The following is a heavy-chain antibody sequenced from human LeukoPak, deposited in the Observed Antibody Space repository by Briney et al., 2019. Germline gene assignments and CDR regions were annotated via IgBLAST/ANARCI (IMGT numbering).Heavy chain of an antibody. Sequence: GGSLRLSYAASGFTFSSYSMNWVRQAPGKGLEWVSYISSSSSTIYYADSVKGRFTISRDNAKNSLYLQMNSLRAEDTAVYYCARVGIAAAGMTGDYWGQGTLVTVPS. V-gene: IGHV3-48*04. CDR2: ISSSSSTI. D-gene: IGHD6-13*01. CDR3: ARVGIAAAGMTGDY. CDR1: GFTFSSYS. J-gene: IGHJ4*02.